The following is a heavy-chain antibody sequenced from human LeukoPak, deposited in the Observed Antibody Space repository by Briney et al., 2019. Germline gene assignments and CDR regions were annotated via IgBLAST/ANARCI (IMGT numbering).Heavy chain of an antibody. CDR3: ANQYSSSWHRYFDY. CDR1: GFTFSSYG. D-gene: IGHD6-13*01. V-gene: IGHV3-33*06. J-gene: IGHJ4*02. CDR2: IWYDGSNK. Sequence: PGGSLRLSCAASGFTFSSYGMHWVRQAPGKGLEWVAVIWYDGSNKYYADSVKGRFTISRDNSKNTLYLQMNSLRAEDTAVYYCANQYSSSWHRYFDYWGQGTLVAVSS.